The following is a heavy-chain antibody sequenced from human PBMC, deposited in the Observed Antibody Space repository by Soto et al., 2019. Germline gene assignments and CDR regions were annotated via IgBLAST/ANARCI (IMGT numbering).Heavy chain of an antibody. CDR1: GYTFTGDY. V-gene: IGHV1-2*02. J-gene: IGHJ4*02. Sequence: QVQLVQSGAEVKKPGASITVSCKASGYTFTGDYLHWVRQAPGQGLEWMAWINPKSGYTKSAQKFQARVTLTRDTSISTAYMELRSLRSEDTAVYFCARYTGSNSLFDSWGQGTLVNVSS. CDR2: INPKSGYT. CDR3: ARYTGSNSLFDS. D-gene: IGHD1-26*01.